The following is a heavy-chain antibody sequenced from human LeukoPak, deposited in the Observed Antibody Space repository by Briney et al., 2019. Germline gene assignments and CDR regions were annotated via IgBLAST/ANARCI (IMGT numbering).Heavy chain of an antibody. CDR2: IYHSGST. CDR1: GGSISSGGYY. D-gene: IGHD1-1*01. V-gene: IGHV4-30-2*01. CDR3: ARGGGWNGEEHDAFDI. Sequence: SETLSLTCTVSGGSISSGGYYWGWVRQPPGRGLEWIGYIYHSGSTYYNTSLKSRVTISVDRSKNQFSQKLSSVTAADTAVYYCARGGGWNGEEHDAFDIWGQGTMVTVSS. J-gene: IGHJ3*02.